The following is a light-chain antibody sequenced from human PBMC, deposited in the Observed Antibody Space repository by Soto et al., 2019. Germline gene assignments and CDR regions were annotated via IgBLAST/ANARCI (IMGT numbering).Light chain of an antibody. V-gene: IGKV1-5*03. CDR1: QSISTW. CDR3: QQYNSYSWA. J-gene: IGKJ1*01. CDR2: KAS. Sequence: DIQMTQSPSTLSASVGDRVTITCRASQSISTWLDWYQQRAGKAPKLLIYKASNLESGVPSRFIGSGSGTDFTLTISSLQPDDFATYYCQQYNSYSWAFGQGTKVEIK.